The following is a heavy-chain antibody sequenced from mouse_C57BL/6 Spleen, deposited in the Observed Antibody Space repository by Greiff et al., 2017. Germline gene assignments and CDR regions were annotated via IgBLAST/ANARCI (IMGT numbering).Heavy chain of an antibody. CDR1: GYTFTSYW. D-gene: IGHD2-3*01. J-gene: IGHJ3*01. CDR2: IDPSDSYT. CDR3: ARVGDGYYGSY. Sequence: QVQLKQPGAELVMPGASVKLSCTASGYTFTSYWMHWVKQRPGQGLEWIGEIDPSDSYTNYNQKFKGKSTLTVDKSSSTAYMQLSSLTSENSAVYYCARVGDGYYGSYWGQGTLVTVSA. V-gene: IGHV1-69*01.